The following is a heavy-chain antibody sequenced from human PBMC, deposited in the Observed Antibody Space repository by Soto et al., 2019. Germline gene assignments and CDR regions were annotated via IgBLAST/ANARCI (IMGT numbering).Heavy chain of an antibody. D-gene: IGHD6-13*01. V-gene: IGHV3-23*01. J-gene: IGHJ6*03. CDR1: GFTFSSYA. CDR3: ANAHSSSWPNYYYDYYMDV. Sequence: EVQLLESGGGLVQPGGSLRLSCAASGFTFSSYAMSWVRQAPGKGLEWVSAISGSGGSTYYADSVKGRFTISRDNSKNTLYLQMNSLRAEDTAVYYCANAHSSSWPNYYYDYYMDVWGKGTTVTVSS. CDR2: ISGSGGST.